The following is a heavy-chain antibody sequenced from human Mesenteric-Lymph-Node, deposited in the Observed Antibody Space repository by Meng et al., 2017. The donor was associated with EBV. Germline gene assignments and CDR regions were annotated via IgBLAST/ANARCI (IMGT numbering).Heavy chain of an antibody. V-gene: IGHV4-4*02. CDR2: IYHSGST. D-gene: IGHD2-15*01. Sequence: VPLQVSGPVLWKPSWALSLPCTVARPSISSSTLWSWVRQPPGTELEWIGEIYHSGSTNYNPSLTSRVTISVDKSKNQFSLRLNSVTAADTAVYYCATTPYSILGWFDPWGQGTLVTVSS. CDR3: ATTPYSILGWFDP. J-gene: IGHJ5*02. CDR1: RPSISSSTL.